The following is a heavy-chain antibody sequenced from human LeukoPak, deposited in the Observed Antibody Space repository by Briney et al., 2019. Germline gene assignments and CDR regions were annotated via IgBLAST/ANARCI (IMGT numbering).Heavy chain of an antibody. J-gene: IGHJ4*02. CDR1: GYTFTKYA. CDR3: ARDGEYGTGSYYRGCFDY. CDR2: IHPRSGET. V-gene: IGHV1-2*02. Sequence: GASVKVSCKASGYTFTKYAISWVRQAPGQGLEWMGWIHPRSGETNYAYKFRGRVTMTRDTSISTTYMDLGSLGSDDTAVYYCARDGEYGTGSYYRGCFDYWGQGTLVTVSS. D-gene: IGHD3-10*01.